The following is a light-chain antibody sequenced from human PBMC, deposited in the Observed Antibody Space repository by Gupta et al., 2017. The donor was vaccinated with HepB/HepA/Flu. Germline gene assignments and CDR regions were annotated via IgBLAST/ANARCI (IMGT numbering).Light chain of an antibody. J-gene: IGKJ4*01. V-gene: IGKV1-39*01. Sequence: DIQMTQSPSSLSASVGDRVTITCRTSQSISSYLNWYQQKPGKAPKLLIYGASSLQSGVPSRFSGNGSGTDFTLTINSLQPEDFATDYCQQSYVTPELTFGGGTKVEIK. CDR2: GAS. CDR3: QQSYVTPELT. CDR1: QSISSY.